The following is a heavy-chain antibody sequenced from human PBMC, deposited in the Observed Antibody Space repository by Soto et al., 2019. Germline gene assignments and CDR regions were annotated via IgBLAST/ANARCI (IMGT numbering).Heavy chain of an antibody. J-gene: IGHJ6*03. Sequence: GGSLRLSCAASGFTFSSYGMHWVRQAPGKGLEWVAVIWYDGSNKYYADSVKGRFTISRDNSKNTLYLQMNSLRAEDTAVYYCARVYFDWGLHYYYYMDVWGKGTTVTVSS. CDR3: ARVYFDWGLHYYYYMDV. V-gene: IGHV3-33*01. CDR2: IWYDGSNK. CDR1: GFTFSSYG. D-gene: IGHD3-9*01.